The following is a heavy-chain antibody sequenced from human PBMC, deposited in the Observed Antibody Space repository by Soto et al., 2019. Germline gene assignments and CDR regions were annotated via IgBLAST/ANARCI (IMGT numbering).Heavy chain of an antibody. Sequence: QVQRVESGGAVVQPGKSLRLSCAAYGFTFSSYGMYWIRQAPGKGLERVAAISYDGSNKFHADSVKGRFTISRDNSQNTLYLQMNSLSTEDTAVYYCAKDIVSYTYGACDNWGQGALVTVSS. V-gene: IGHV3-30*18. CDR2: ISYDGSNK. D-gene: IGHD5-18*01. CDR3: AKDIVSYTYGACDN. J-gene: IGHJ4*02. CDR1: GFTFSSYG.